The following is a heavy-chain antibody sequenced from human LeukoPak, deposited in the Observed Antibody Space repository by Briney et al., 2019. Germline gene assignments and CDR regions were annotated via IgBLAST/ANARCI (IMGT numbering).Heavy chain of an antibody. J-gene: IGHJ4*02. CDR1: GYTFTSYG. Sequence: VASVKVSCKASGYTFTSYGISWVRQAPGQGLEWMGWVSTYNGDTNYAQKLQGRVTMTTDTSTSTAYMELRSLRSDDTAVYYCAREGLGELTLDYWGQGTLVTASS. CDR3: AREGLGELTLDY. D-gene: IGHD3-16*01. V-gene: IGHV1-18*01. CDR2: VSTYNGDT.